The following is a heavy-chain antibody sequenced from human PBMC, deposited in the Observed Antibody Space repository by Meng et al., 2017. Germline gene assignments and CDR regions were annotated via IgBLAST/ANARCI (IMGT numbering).Heavy chain of an antibody. Sequence: QWQLQQWGAVLLEPSETPALTCAVYGGSFSGYYWSWIRQPPGKGLEWIGEINHSGSTNYNPSLKSRVTISVDTSKNQFSLKLSSVTAADTAVYYCARQRGPDFWGQGSLVTVSS. D-gene: IGHD5-12*01. V-gene: IGHV4-34*01. CDR2: INHSGST. CDR1: GGSFSGYY. J-gene: IGHJ4*02. CDR3: ARQRGPDF.